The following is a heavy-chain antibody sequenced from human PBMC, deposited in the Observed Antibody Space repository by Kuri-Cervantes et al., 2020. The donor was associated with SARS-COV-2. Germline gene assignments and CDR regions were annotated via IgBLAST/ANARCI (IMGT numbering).Heavy chain of an antibody. CDR3: AKELLWFGDLHGGYFDY. J-gene: IGHJ4*02. D-gene: IGHD3-10*01. V-gene: IGHV1-69*06. Sequence: SVKVSCKASGGTFDSYTISWVRQTPGQGLEWMGGIITAFGTANYAQKFQDRVTLIADKSTSTDFMELSRLSSEDTAVYYCAKELLWFGDLHGGYFDYWGQGTLVTVSS. CDR1: GGTFDSYT. CDR2: IITAFGTA.